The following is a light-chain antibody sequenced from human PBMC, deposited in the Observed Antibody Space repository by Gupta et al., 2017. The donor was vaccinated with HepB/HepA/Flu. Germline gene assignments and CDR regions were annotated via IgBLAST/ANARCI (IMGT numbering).Light chain of an antibody. V-gene: IGKV1-39*01. CDR2: AAY. CDR1: QSISSY. Sequence: IQMPQSPSSLSASVGDRVSVTCRASQSISSYVNWDQQKPGKAPKLMIYAAYSLQSGVPSRFSGSGSGTDFTLTISSRQPEDFASDDCQQHESTPNCTFGQGTKVEIK. J-gene: IGKJ2*02. CDR3: QQHESTPNCT.